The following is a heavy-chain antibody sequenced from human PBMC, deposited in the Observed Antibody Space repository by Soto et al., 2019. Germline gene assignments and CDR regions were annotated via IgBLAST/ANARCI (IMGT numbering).Heavy chain of an antibody. CDR1: GYTFTGYY. Sequence: ASVKVSCKASGYTFTGYYMHWVRQAPGQGLEWMGWINPNSGGTNYAQKFQGWVTMTRDTSISTAYMELSRLRSDDTAVYYCARDLREEAVTTYGMDVWGQGTTVTVSS. D-gene: IGHD4-17*01. CDR2: INPNSGGT. J-gene: IGHJ6*02. CDR3: ARDLREEAVTTYGMDV. V-gene: IGHV1-2*04.